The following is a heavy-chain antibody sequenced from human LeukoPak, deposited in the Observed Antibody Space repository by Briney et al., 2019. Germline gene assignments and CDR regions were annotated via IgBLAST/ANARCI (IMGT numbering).Heavy chain of an antibody. Sequence: SETLSLTCAVYGGSFCGYYWSWIRQPPGKGLEWIGEINHSGSTNYNPSLKSRVTISVDTSKNQFSLKLSSVTAADTAVYYCARGLTIGGGMDVWGQGTTVTVSS. CDR2: INHSGST. CDR3: ARGLTIGGGMDV. D-gene: IGHD3-3*01. J-gene: IGHJ6*02. CDR1: GGSFCGYY. V-gene: IGHV4-34*01.